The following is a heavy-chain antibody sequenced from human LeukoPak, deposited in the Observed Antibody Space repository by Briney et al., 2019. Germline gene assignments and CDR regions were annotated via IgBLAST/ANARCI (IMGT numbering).Heavy chain of an antibody. CDR2: IYPGDSDT. V-gene: IGHV5-51*01. Sequence: KVSCKASGGTFSSYAISWVRQMPGKGLEWMGIIYPGDSDTRYSPSFQGQVTISADKSISTAYLQWSSLKASDTAMYYCARPKGESWYADYWGQGTLVTVSS. J-gene: IGHJ4*02. CDR1: GGTFSSYA. CDR3: ARPKGESWYADY. D-gene: IGHD6-13*01.